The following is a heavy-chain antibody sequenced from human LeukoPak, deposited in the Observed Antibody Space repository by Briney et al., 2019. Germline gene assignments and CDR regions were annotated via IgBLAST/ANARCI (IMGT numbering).Heavy chain of an antibody. CDR2: INAGNGNT. CDR1: GYTFTSYA. CDR3: ARAPPPAYDFWSGYLNWFDP. V-gene: IGHV1-3*01. Sequence: ASVKVSCKASGYTFTSYAMHWVRQAPGQRLEWMGWINAGNGNTKYSQKFQGRVIITRDTSASTAYMELSSLRSEDTAVYYCARAPPPAYDFWSGYLNWFDPWGQGTLVTVSS. D-gene: IGHD3-3*01. J-gene: IGHJ5*02.